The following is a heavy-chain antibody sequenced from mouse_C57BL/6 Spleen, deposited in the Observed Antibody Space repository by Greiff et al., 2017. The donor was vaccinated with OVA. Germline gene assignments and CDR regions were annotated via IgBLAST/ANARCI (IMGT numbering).Heavy chain of an antibody. J-gene: IGHJ3*01. CDR2: ISSGSSTI. D-gene: IGHD2-14*01. CDR3: ARGVQSAY. CDR1: GFTFSDYG. V-gene: IGHV5-17*01. Sequence: EVKLVESGGGLVKPGGSLKLSCAASGFTFSDYGMHWVRQAPEKGLEWVAYISSGSSTIYYADTVKGRFTISRDNAKNTLFLQMTSLRSEDTAMYYCARGVQSAYWGQGTLVTVSA.